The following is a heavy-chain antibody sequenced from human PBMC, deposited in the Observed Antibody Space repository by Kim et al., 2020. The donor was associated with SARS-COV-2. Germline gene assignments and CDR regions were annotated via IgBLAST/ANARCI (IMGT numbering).Heavy chain of an antibody. Sequence: GGSLRLSCAASGFTFSSYAMHWVRQAPGKGLEWVAVISYDGSNKYYADSVKGRFTISRDNSKNTLYLQMNSLRAEDTAVYYCARDLSWSGYYTDDYWGQGTLVTVSS. CDR1: GFTFSSYA. D-gene: IGHD3-3*01. CDR2: ISYDGSNK. J-gene: IGHJ4*02. CDR3: ARDLSWSGYYTDDY. V-gene: IGHV3-30-3*01.